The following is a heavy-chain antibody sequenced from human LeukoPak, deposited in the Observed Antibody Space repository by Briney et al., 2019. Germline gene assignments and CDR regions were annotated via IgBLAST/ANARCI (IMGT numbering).Heavy chain of an antibody. V-gene: IGHV3-74*01. CDR3: AIRIAVPGGFDS. CDR1: GFTFSSYW. Sequence: PGGSLRLSCAASGFTFSSYWMHWVRQAPGKGPVWVSHINGDGSVTGYADSVKGRFTISRDNARNTLYVQMNSLRAEDTAVYYCAIRIAVPGGFDSWGQGTLVTVAS. D-gene: IGHD6-19*01. CDR2: INGDGSVT. J-gene: IGHJ4*02.